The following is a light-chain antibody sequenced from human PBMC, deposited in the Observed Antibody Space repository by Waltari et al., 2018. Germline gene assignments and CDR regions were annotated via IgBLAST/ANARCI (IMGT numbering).Light chain of an antibody. J-gene: IGLJ2*01. CDR3: QTWGSGTVV. V-gene: IGLV4-69*01. Sequence: QLLLTQSPPASASLGPSVKLTCTLNSGHSNYPVAWHQQQPAKGPRYLMLLNSDGSHIRGDGIPDRFSGSTSGAERYFTISSLQSDDEADYYCQTWGSGTVVFGGGTKLTVL. CDR1: SGHSNYP. CDR2: LNSDGSH.